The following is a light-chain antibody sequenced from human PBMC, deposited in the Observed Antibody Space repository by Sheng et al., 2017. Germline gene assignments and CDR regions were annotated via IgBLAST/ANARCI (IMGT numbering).Light chain of an antibody. CDR1: SSDVGVIT. Sequence: QSALTQPASVSGSPGQSITISCTGTSSDVGVITMSPVPTAPRQAPKLMIYDVSKRPSGVSNRFSGSKSGNTASLTISGLQAEDEADYYCSSYTSSSTLNWVFGGGTKLTVL. CDR3: SSYTSSSTLNWV. V-gene: IGLV2-14*01. J-gene: IGLJ3*02. CDR2: DVS.